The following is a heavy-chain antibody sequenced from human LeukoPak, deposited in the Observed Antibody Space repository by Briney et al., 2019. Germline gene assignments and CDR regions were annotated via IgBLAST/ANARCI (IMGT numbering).Heavy chain of an antibody. CDR2: IKEDGSET. Sequence: GGSLRLSCTASAITFGNSWMSWVRQAPGKGLEWVANIKEDGSETNYVDSVKGRFTISRDNAKNSLFLQMNSLRGEDTAIYYCARHLAGDSLYRHFDYWGQGTLVTVSS. V-gene: IGHV3-7*04. CDR3: ARHLAGDSLYRHFDY. J-gene: IGHJ4*02. CDR1: AITFGNSW. D-gene: IGHD5/OR15-5a*01.